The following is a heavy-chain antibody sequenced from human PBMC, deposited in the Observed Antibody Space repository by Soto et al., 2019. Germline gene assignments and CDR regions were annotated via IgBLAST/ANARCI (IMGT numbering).Heavy chain of an antibody. CDR1: GFTFSSYA. CDR3: ASEDCSGGSCPPSMDV. J-gene: IGHJ6*02. V-gene: IGHV3-30-3*01. CDR2: ISYDGSNK. D-gene: IGHD2-15*01. Sequence: GGSLRLSCAASGFTFSSYAMHWVRQAPGKGLEWVAVISYDGSNKYYADSVKGRFTISRDNSKNTLYLQMNSLRAEDTAVYYCASEDCSGGSCPPSMDVWGHGTTVTVS.